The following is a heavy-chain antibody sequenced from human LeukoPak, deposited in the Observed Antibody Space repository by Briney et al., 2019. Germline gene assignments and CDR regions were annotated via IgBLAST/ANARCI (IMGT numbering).Heavy chain of an antibody. D-gene: IGHD1-7*01. Sequence: GGSLRLSCAASGFTFSHHGMHWVRQAPGKGLEWVAFIRNDGSNNYYADSVKGRFTISRDNAKNSLYLQMNSLRAEDTAVYYCARDQLGTTHYWGQGTLVTVSS. CDR2: IRNDGSNN. J-gene: IGHJ4*02. CDR3: ARDQLGTTHY. V-gene: IGHV3-30*02. CDR1: GFTFSHHG.